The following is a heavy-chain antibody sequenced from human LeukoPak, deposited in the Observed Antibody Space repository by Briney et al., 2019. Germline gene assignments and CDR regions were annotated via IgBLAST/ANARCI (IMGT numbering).Heavy chain of an antibody. CDR2: IYYSGST. V-gene: IGHV4-61*01. J-gene: IGHJ6*02. Sequence: SEALSLTCTVSGGSVSSGSYYWSWIRQPPGKGLEWIGYIYYSGSTNYNPSLKSRVTISVDTSKNQFSLKLNSVTAADTAVYYCASVGGSYSYYYYYGMDVWGQGTTVTVSS. CDR1: GGSVSSGSYY. D-gene: IGHD1-26*01. CDR3: ASVGGSYSYYYYYGMDV.